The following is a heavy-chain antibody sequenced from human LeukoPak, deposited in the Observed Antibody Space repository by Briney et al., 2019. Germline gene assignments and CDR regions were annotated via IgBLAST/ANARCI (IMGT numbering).Heavy chain of an antibody. J-gene: IGHJ4*02. V-gene: IGHV3-23*01. Sequence: PGGSLRLSCTAYGFTFSSYAMSWVRQAPWKGLEWVSAISGSSGSTYYADSVKGRFTISRDNSKNTLYLQMSSLRAEDTAVYYCAKDRGSSGLYFDYWGQGTLVTVSS. CDR2: ISGSSGST. D-gene: IGHD6-25*01. CDR3: AKDRGSSGLYFDY. CDR1: GFTFSSYA.